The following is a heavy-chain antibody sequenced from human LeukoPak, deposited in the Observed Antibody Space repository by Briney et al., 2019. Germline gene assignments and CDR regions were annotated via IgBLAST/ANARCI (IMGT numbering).Heavy chain of an antibody. Sequence: SETLSLTCTVSGGSISSSYWSWIRQPPGKGLEWIGHINYSGSTNYNPSLKSRVTLSVDTSKNQFSLRLSSVTAADTAMYYCARANYGFDAFDIWGQGTMVTVSS. J-gene: IGHJ3*02. V-gene: IGHV4-59*01. CDR1: GGSISSSY. CDR3: ARANYGFDAFDI. CDR2: INYSGST. D-gene: IGHD3-3*01.